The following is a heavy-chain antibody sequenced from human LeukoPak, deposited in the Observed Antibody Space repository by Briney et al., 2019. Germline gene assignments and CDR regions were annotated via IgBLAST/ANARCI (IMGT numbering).Heavy chain of an antibody. V-gene: IGHV1-2*02. CDR1: GYTFTGYY. CDR3: ARDGAVAGTAYPEY. CDR2: INPNSGGT. J-gene: IGHJ4*02. Sequence: ASVKVSCKASGYTFTGYYIHWVRQAPVQGLEWMGWINPNSGGTKYAQKFQGRVTMTRDTSISTAYMELSSLTSDDTALYYCARDGAVAGTAYPEYWGQGTLVTVSS. D-gene: IGHD6-19*01.